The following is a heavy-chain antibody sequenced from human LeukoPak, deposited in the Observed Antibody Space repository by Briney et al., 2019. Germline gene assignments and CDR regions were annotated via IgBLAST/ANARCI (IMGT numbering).Heavy chain of an antibody. D-gene: IGHD2-21*02. CDR3: ARDVATAVHFQFDP. Sequence: GASVTVSFKASGYTFTSYYMHWVRQAPGQGLEWMGIINPSGGSTSYAQKFQGRGTITRDTSTSTVYMELSSLRSEDTAVYYCARDVATAVHFQFDPWGQGTLVTDSS. J-gene: IGHJ5*02. V-gene: IGHV1-46*01. CDR2: INPSGGST. CDR1: GYTFTSYY.